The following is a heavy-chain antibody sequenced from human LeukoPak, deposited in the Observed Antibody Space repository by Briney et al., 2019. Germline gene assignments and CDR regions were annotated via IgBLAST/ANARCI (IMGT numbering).Heavy chain of an antibody. Sequence: GGSLRLSCAASGFTFSNYGMNWVRQAPGKGLEWVSYISSGSSTIYYADSVKGRLTISRDNSKSTLYLQMNSLRAEDTATYYCARSPYYDILAGFYYYFDYWGQGTLVTVSS. CDR1: GFTFSNYG. V-gene: IGHV3-48*01. CDR3: ARSPYYDILAGFYYYFDY. D-gene: IGHD3-9*01. CDR2: ISSGSSTI. J-gene: IGHJ4*02.